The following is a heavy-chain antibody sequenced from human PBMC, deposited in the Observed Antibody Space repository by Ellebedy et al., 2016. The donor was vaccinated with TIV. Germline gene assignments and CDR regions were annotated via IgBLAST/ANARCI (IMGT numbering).Heavy chain of an antibody. Sequence: GESLKISCAASGFTFSSYAMSWVRQAPGKGLEWVSTISSTGSRTYYADSVAGRFIISRDNSKKKLYLQMNSLRAEDTAVYYCAKGRGGGSDTSAPRYYFDYWGLGTLVTVSS. D-gene: IGHD3-22*01. CDR1: GFTFSSYA. CDR3: AKGRGGGSDTSAPRYYFDY. V-gene: IGHV3-23*01. CDR2: ISSTGSRT. J-gene: IGHJ4*02.